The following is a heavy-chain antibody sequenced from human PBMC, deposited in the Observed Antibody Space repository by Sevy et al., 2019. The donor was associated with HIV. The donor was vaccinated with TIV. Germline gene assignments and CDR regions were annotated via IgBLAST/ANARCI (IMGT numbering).Heavy chain of an antibody. CDR2: ISGSGGST. CDR1: GFTFSSYA. Sequence: GGSLRLSCAASGFTFSSYAMSWVRQAPGKGLEWVSAISGSGGSTYYADSVKGRFTISRDNSKNTLYLQMNSLRAEDTAVYYCAKDGPIFRVYTTSHDAFDIWGQGTMVSASS. CDR3: AKDGPIFRVYTTSHDAFDI. J-gene: IGHJ3*02. D-gene: IGHD3-3*01. V-gene: IGHV3-23*01.